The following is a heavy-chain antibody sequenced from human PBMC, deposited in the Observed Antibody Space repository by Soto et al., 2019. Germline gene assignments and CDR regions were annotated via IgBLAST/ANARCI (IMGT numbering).Heavy chain of an antibody. Sequence: QVQVQQSGPVLVKPSQTLSLTCAISGDSVSRNTASWNWIRQSPSRGLEWLGRAYYRSKWYIEYEVPLKSRITINPDTSNNQFSLQLESVTPEDKAVYYCVRGGHGYSVGRFDYWGQGSLVTVS. J-gene: IGHJ4*02. V-gene: IGHV6-1*01. CDR1: GDSVSRNTAS. CDR2: AYYRSKWYI. CDR3: VRGGHGYSVGRFDY. D-gene: IGHD4-17*01.